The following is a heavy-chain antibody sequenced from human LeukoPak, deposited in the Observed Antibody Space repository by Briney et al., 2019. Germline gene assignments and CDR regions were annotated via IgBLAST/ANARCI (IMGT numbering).Heavy chain of an antibody. Sequence: SETLSLTCTVSGGSITSDNYYWGWIRQSPGKGLVWIGSIYYSGSTNYNPSLKSRVTISVDTSKNQFFLKVTSVTAADTAVYFCARRELHYDSSGYQTYYFDYWGQGTLVTVSS. J-gene: IGHJ4*02. CDR3: ARRELHYDSSGYQTYYFDY. V-gene: IGHV4-39*07. CDR1: GGSITSDNYY. CDR2: IYYSGST. D-gene: IGHD3-22*01.